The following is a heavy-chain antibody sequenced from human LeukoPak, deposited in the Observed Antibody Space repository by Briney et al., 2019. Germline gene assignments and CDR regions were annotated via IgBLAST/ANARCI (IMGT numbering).Heavy chain of an antibody. CDR1: GGSVSGGSYY. J-gene: IGHJ5*02. Sequence: PSETLSLTCTVSGGSVSGGSYYWSWIRQPPGKGLEWIGYIYYSGSTYYNPSLKSRVTISVDTSKNQFSLKLSSVTAADTAVYYCARDLVSSGWYGGWFDPWGQGTLVTVSS. CDR2: IYYSGST. D-gene: IGHD6-19*01. V-gene: IGHV4-31*03. CDR3: ARDLVSSGWYGGWFDP.